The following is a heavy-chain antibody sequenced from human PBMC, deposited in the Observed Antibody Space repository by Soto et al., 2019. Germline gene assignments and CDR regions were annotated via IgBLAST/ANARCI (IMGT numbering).Heavy chain of an antibody. Sequence: EVQLLESGGGLVQPGGSLRLSCAASGFPFSSRAMSWVRQAPGKGLEWVSAISGSGTITYYADSVKGRFTISRDTSKNTLYLQMNSPRADDRAVYYCAEWARYCSGADCRAWGQGTLVTVSS. J-gene: IGHJ5*02. CDR3: AEWARYCSGADCRA. CDR2: ISGSGTIT. CDR1: GFPFSSRA. V-gene: IGHV3-23*01. D-gene: IGHD2-15*01.